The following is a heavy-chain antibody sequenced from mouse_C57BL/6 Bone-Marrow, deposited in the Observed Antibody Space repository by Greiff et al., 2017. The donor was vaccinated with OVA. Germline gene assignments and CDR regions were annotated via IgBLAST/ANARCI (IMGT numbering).Heavy chain of an antibody. CDR2: IWGVGST. Sequence: QVQLKQSGPGLVAPSQSLSITCTVSGFSLTSYGVDWVRQSPGKGLEWLGVIWGVGSTNYNSALKSRLSISKDNSKSQVFLKMNSLQTDDTAMYYGATSYYSNFAWFAYWGQGTLVTVSA. CDR3: ATSYYSNFAWFAY. CDR1: GFSLTSYG. D-gene: IGHD2-5*01. V-gene: IGHV2-6*01. J-gene: IGHJ3*01.